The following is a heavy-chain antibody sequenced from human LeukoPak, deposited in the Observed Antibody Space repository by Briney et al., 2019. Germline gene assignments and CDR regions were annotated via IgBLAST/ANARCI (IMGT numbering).Heavy chain of an antibody. J-gene: IGHJ4*02. Sequence: SETLSLTCTVSGGSISSSSYYWGWIRQPPGKGLEWIGSIYYSGSTYYNPSLKSRVTISVDTSKNQFSLKLSSVTAADTAVYYCARRGQYYGSGSYSHWGQGTLVTVSS. CDR2: IYYSGST. CDR3: ARRGQYYGSGSYSH. V-gene: IGHV4-39*01. CDR1: GGSISSSSYY. D-gene: IGHD3-10*01.